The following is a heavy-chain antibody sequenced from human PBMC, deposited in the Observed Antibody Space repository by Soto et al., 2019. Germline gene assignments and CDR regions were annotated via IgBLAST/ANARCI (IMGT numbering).Heavy chain of an antibody. V-gene: IGHV4-59*01. CDR3: AREKDLILGGYAFGY. CDR1: DSSMSPYY. J-gene: IGHJ4*02. CDR2: LLYRGTA. D-gene: IGHD1-26*01. Sequence: PSETLSLTCSVSDSSMSPYYWTWFRQAPGKGLEWIGHLLYRGTATYNPALKGRVTISLDTSKKQVSLKLSSVIAADTAVYYCAREKDLILGGYAFGYWGQGTLVTVSS.